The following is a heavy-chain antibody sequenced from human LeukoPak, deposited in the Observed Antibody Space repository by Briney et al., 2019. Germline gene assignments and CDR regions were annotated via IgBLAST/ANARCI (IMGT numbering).Heavy chain of an antibody. CDR2: IKQDGSEK. J-gene: IGHJ6*03. Sequence: GGSLRLSCAASGFTFSSYSMNWVRQAPGKGLEWVANIKQDGSEKYYVDSVKGRFTISRDNAKNSLYLQMNSLRAEDTAVYYWARDRVTTSSWPRVKYYYMDVWGKGTTVTISS. D-gene: IGHD4-11*01. CDR3: ARDRVTTSSWPRVKYYYMDV. CDR1: GFTFSSYS. V-gene: IGHV3-7*01.